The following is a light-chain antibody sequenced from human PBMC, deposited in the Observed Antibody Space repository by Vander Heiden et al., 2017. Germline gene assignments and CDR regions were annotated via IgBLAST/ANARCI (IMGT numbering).Light chain of an antibody. CDR1: SDINVGTYR. V-gene: IGLV5-45*03. J-gene: IGLJ3*02. CDR3: LIWHTSAWV. Sequence: QAVLTPPSSLSASPGASASLTCTLRSDINVGTYRIYWYQQKPGSPLQYLLRYNSDSDKQQGSGVPSRFSGSKDASANAGILLISGLQSEDEADYYCLIWHTSAWVFGGGTKLTVL. CDR2: YNSDSDK.